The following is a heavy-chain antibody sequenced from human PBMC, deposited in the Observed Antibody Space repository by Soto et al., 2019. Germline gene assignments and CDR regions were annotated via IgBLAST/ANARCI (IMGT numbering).Heavy chain of an antibody. CDR1: GGSFSGYY. Sequence: ASETLSLTCAVYGGSFSGYYWSWIRQPPGKGLEWIGGINHSGSTNYNPSLKSRVTISVGTSKNQFSLKLSSVTAADTAVYYCARPGIAARRDYYYYGMDVWGQGTTVTVSS. V-gene: IGHV4-34*01. D-gene: IGHD6-6*01. CDR2: INHSGST. CDR3: ARPGIAARRDYYYYGMDV. J-gene: IGHJ6*02.